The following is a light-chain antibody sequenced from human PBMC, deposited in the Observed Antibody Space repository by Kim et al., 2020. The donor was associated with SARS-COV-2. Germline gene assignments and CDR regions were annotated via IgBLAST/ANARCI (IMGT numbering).Light chain of an antibody. CDR3: QQYNNWPLT. CDR1: QSVSSN. J-gene: IGKJ1*01. V-gene: IGKV3-15*01. Sequence: EVVMTQSPATLSVSPGERDTLSCRASQSVSSNLAWYQQKPGQAPRLLIYGTSTRATGIPARFSGSGSGTEFTLIISSLQSEDFAVYYCQQYNNWPLTFGQGTKVDIK. CDR2: GTS.